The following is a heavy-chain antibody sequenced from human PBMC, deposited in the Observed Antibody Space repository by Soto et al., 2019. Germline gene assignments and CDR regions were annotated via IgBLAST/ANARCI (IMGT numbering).Heavy chain of an antibody. J-gene: IGHJ3*02. CDR1: GFTFSSYA. CDR2: ISYDGSNK. Sequence: PGGSLRLSCAASGFTFSSYAMHWVRQAPGKGLEWVAVISYDGSNKYYADSVKGRFTISRDNSKNTLYLQMNSLRAEDTAVYYCARSRRGYSGYENDAFDIWGQGTMVTVSS. V-gene: IGHV3-30-3*01. CDR3: ARSRRGYSGYENDAFDI. D-gene: IGHD5-12*01.